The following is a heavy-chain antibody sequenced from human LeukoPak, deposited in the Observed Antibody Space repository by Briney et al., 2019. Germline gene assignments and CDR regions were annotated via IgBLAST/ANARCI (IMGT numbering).Heavy chain of an antibody. V-gene: IGHV4-4*02. Sequence: SGTLSLTCAVSGGSISSSNWWSWVRQPPGKGLEWIGEIYHSGSTNYNPSLKSRVTISVDKSKNQFSLKLSSVTAADTAVYYCARGFGSSSSKAPTLWYFDLWGRGTLVTVSS. CDR3: ARGFGSSSSKAPTLWYFDL. CDR1: GGSISSSNW. CDR2: IYHSGST. D-gene: IGHD6-13*01. J-gene: IGHJ2*01.